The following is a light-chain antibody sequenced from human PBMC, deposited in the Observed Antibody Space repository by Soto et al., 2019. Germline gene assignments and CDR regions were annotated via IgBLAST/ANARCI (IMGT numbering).Light chain of an antibody. CDR2: AAT. J-gene: IGKJ4*01. Sequence: DIQMTQSPPSLSASVGDRVTITCRASHPININLVWFQQKPGKAPKSLIYAATNLQSGVPSRFSGSGGGTDFSLTISSLQPEDVATYYCQHYQRYPPSFGGGTKLEIK. CDR3: QHYQRYPPS. V-gene: IGKV1-16*01. CDR1: HPININ.